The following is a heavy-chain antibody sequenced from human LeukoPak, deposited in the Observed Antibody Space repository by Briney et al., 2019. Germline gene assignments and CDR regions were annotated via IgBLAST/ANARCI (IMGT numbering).Heavy chain of an antibody. Sequence: GGSLRLSCAASGFTFSSYAMHWVRQAPGKGLEWVAVISYDGSNKYYADSVKGRFTISRDNSKNTLYLQMNSLRAEDTAVYYCARDATVAGTVLFGYWGQGTLVTVSS. J-gene: IGHJ4*02. V-gene: IGHV3-30-3*01. CDR3: ARDATVAGTVLFGY. CDR2: ISYDGSNK. CDR1: GFTFSSYA. D-gene: IGHD6-19*01.